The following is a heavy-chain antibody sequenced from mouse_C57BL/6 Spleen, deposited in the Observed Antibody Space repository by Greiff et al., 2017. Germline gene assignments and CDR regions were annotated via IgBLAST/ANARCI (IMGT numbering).Heavy chain of an antibody. V-gene: IGHV1-19*01. J-gene: IGHJ4*01. CDR2: INPYNGGT. CDR1: GYTFTDYY. D-gene: IGHD2-1*01. CDR3: ARRNYYAMDY. Sequence: VHVKQSGPVLVKPGASVKMSCKASGYTFTDYYMNWVKQSHGKSLEWIGVINPYNGGTSYKQKFKGKATLTVDKSSSTAYMELNSLTSEDSAVYYCARRNYYAMDYWGQGTSVTVSS.